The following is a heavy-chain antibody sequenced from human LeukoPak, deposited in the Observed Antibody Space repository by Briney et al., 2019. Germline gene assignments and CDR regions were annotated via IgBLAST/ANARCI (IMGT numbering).Heavy chain of an antibody. CDR2: VDSSGST. CDR1: GGSISSSNYY. J-gene: IGHJ4*02. V-gene: IGHV4-39*07. CDR3: ASSVTVALIDY. D-gene: IGHD4-11*01. Sequence: AETLSLPCTVSGGSISSSNYYWGWIRQPPGKGREWIVSVDSSGSTYYNPSHKTRVTISVETSKIQFSLKLISVTAADTAVYYCASSVTVALIDYWGQGTLVTVSS.